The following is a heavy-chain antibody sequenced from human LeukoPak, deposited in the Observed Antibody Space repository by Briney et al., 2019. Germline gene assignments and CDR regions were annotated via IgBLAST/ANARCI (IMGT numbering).Heavy chain of an antibody. D-gene: IGHD3-10*02. J-gene: IGHJ6*04. V-gene: IGHV3-48*04. CDR1: GFTFSYYG. CDR3: AELGITMIGGV. Sequence: GGSLRLSCAASGFTFSYYGMNWVRQAPGKGLEWVSYISSSGSTIYYADSVKGRFTISRDNAKNSLYLQMNSLRAEDTAVHYCAELGITMIGGVWGKGTTVTISS. CDR2: ISSSGSTI.